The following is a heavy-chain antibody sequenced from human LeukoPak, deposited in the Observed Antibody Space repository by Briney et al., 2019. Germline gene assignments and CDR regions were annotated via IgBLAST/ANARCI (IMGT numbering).Heavy chain of an antibody. CDR2: ISRNSGSI. J-gene: IGHJ4*02. Sequence: PGGSLRLSRAASGFTFDDYAMHWVRQAPGKGLEWVSGISRNSGSIGYADSVKGRFTISRDNAKNSLYLQMNSLRAEDMALYYCARAYSSSSYFDYWGQGTLVTVSS. V-gene: IGHV3-9*03. CDR1: GFTFDDYA. CDR3: ARAYSSSSYFDY. D-gene: IGHD6-6*01.